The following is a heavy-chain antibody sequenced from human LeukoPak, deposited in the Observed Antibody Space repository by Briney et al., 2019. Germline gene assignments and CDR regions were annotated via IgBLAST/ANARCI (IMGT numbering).Heavy chain of an antibody. V-gene: IGHV1-18*01. CDR2: ISTFNGHT. CDR1: GYTFTTYG. D-gene: IGHD6-6*01. CDR3: ARGVEQLVDDAFDI. J-gene: IGHJ3*02. Sequence: ASVKVSCKASGYTFTTYGISWVRQAPGHGPEWMGWISTFNGHTNYAQSRQDRVTMTTDTATSTVYMELSSLRSEDTAVYYCARGVEQLVDDAFDIWGQGTMVTVSS.